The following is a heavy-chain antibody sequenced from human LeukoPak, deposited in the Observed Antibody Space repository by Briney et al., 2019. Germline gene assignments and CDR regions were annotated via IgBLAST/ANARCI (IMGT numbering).Heavy chain of an antibody. Sequence: ASAKVSCKASGYTFSTYAMNWVRQAPGQGLEWMGWINTNTGNPTYAQGFTGRFVFSLDTSVSTAYLQISGLKAEDTAVYYCARDLYDILTGYYTSSDYWGQGTLVTVSS. CDR1: GYTFSTYA. D-gene: IGHD3-9*01. J-gene: IGHJ4*02. CDR2: INTNTGNP. CDR3: ARDLYDILTGYYTSSDY. V-gene: IGHV7-4-1*02.